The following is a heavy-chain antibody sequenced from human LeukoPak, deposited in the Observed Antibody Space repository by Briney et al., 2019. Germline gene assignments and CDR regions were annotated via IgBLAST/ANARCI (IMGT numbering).Heavy chain of an antibody. CDR2: MNPNSGNT. CDR3: ARGRGSGHKENWFDP. Sequence: ASVKVSCKASGYTFTTYDINWVRQATGQGLEWMGWMNPNSGNTGYTQKFQGRVTMTRNISISTAYMELSSLRSEDTAVYYCARGRGSGHKENWFDPWGQGTLVTVSS. J-gene: IGHJ5*02. V-gene: IGHV1-8*01. D-gene: IGHD5-12*01. CDR1: GYTFTTYD.